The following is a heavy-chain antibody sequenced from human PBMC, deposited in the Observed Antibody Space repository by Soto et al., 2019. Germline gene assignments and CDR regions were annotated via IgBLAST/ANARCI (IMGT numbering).Heavy chain of an antibody. V-gene: IGHV3-9*01. CDR1: GFIFDDYA. J-gene: IGHJ3*01. D-gene: IGHD5-12*01. Sequence: EVQLVESGGGLVQPGRSLRLSCAASGFIFDDYAMHWVRQAPGKGLEWVSSVSWDSRSIAYAGSVQGRFTLSRDNAKNSLSLQMNSLTTEDEAFYYCARGTALATLAVFDLGGKGTIVTVSS. CDR2: VSWDSRSI. CDR3: ARGTALATLAVFDL.